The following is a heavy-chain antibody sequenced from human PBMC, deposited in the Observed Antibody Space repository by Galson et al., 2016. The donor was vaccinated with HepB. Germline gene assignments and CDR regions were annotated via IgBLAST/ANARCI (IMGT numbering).Heavy chain of an antibody. CDR2: ISKDGSDK. CDR1: GITFSCYS. Sequence: SLRLSCAASGITFSCYSMNWVRQAPGRGLEWVAVISKDGSDKQYVDSVKGRFTVSRDNSKNLLFLQMNSLRVEDTAVYYCAKLDCGRNCPRDYWGQGTQVTVSS. D-gene: IGHD2-21*02. CDR3: AKLDCGRNCPRDY. J-gene: IGHJ4*02. V-gene: IGHV3-30*18.